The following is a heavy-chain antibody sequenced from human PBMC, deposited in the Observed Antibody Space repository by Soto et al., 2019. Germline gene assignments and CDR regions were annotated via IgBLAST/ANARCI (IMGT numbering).Heavy chain of an antibody. CDR3: ARGWYEDY. V-gene: IGHV4-34*01. J-gene: IGHJ4*02. CDR2: INHSGST. D-gene: IGHD6-13*01. Sequence: SETLSLTCAVYGGSVSGYYWSWIRQPPGKGLEWIGEINHSGSTNYNPSLKSRVTISVDTSKNQFSLKLNSVTAADTAVYYCARGWYEDYWGQGTLVTASS. CDR1: GGSVSGYY.